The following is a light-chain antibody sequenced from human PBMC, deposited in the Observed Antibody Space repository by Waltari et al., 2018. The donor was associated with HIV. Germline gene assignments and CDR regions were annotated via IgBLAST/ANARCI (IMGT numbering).Light chain of an antibody. CDR2: EVS. V-gene: IGLV2-14*01. Sequence: QSALTQPASVSGSPGQSITISSPGTSNDIRNSNPFSWYPHHPGKAPKVIIYEVSNRPSGVSSRFSGSISANTASLTISGLQAEDEADYFCTSYISSSSPVFGGGTKVTVL. CDR3: TSYISSSSPV. J-gene: IGLJ3*02. CDR1: SNDIRNSNP.